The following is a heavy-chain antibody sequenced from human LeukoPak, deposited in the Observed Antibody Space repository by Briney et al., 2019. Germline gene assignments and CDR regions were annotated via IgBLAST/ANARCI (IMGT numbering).Heavy chain of an antibody. J-gene: IGHJ5*02. D-gene: IGHD2-8*02. Sequence: SETLSLTCTVSGDSISSGAYYWSWIRQPAGKGLEWIGRISADGSTNYDPSLNSRVTMSVDAPNNHFSLRLNSVTAADTAVYYCAKGSGPPWFDPWGQGTLVTVSS. V-gene: IGHV4-61*02. CDR3: AKGSGPPWFDP. CDR1: GDSISSGAYY. CDR2: ISADGST.